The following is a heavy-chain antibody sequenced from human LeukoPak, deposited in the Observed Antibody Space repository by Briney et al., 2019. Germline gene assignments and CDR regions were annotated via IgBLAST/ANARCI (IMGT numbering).Heavy chain of an antibody. D-gene: IGHD6-19*01. CDR3: AREYSSGESYAFDI. CDR1: GGTFSSYA. CDR2: IIPIFGTA. V-gene: IGHV1-69*06. J-gene: IGHJ3*02. Sequence: SVKVFCKASGGTFSSYAISWVRQAPGQGLEWMGGIIPIFGTANYAQKFQGRVTITADKSTSTAYMELSSLRSEDTAVYYCAREYSSGESYAFDIWGQGTMVTVSS.